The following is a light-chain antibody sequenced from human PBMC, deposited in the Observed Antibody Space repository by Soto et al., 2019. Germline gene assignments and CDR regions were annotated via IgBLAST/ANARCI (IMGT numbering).Light chain of an antibody. CDR2: DTS. CDR1: QSVRSY. CDR3: QQRSTWPLVT. V-gene: IGKV3-11*01. Sequence: EIVLTQSPATLSLSPGERATLSCRASQSVRSYLAWYQQKPGQPPRLLIYDTSNRATGIPARFSGSGYGTDFTLTISSLDPEDFAVYYCQQRSTWPLVTFGPGTRVDIK. J-gene: IGKJ3*01.